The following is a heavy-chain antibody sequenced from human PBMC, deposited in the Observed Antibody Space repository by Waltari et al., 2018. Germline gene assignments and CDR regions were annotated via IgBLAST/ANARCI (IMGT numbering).Heavy chain of an antibody. CDR3: ARGXCGTSWNCWSDX. Sequence: VQXXQSGXEVKKPXSSVRIYCKXSGGFFSSYAIKWWRQAPGQGLEWMGXIIPLXKTSKXAQKFQGRVTXTAYESTTTAYMELSSLXSEDTAVYXCARGXCGTSWNCWSDXWGQGTLVTVSS. CDR2: IIPLXKTS. V-gene: IGHV1-69*01. CDR1: GGFFSSYA. J-gene: IGHJ5*02. D-gene: IGHD6-13*01.